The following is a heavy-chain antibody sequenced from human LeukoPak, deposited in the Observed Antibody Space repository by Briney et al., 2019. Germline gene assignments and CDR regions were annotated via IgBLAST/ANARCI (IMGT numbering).Heavy chain of an antibody. V-gene: IGHV1-18*04. CDR3: ARVYNSYYYYMDV. J-gene: IGHJ6*03. CDR2: IATYNGKT. Sequence: ASVKVSCKASGYTFTSYYVHWVRQAPGQGVEWMGWIATYNGKTDYAQNLQGRVTMTTDLSTGTAYMELRSLRSDDTAVYYCARVYNSYYYYMDVWGKGTPVTVSS. CDR1: GYTFTSYY. D-gene: IGHD1-14*01.